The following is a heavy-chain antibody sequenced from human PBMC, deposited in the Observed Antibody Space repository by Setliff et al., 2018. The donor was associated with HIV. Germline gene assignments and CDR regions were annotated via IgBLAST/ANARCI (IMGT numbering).Heavy chain of an antibody. V-gene: IGHV3-30*02. CDR1: GFTFSYYG. J-gene: IGHJ4*02. CDR3: TKNLCRSPWSPLDY. Sequence: SLKISCATSGFTFSYYGMHWVRQAPGKGLEWVAFIRYDDTYKYYADSVKGRFTISRDSSKNTLYLQMNSLRAEDTAVYYCTKNLCRSPWSPLDYWGQGTLVTVSS. CDR2: IRYDDTYK. D-gene: IGHD2-2*01.